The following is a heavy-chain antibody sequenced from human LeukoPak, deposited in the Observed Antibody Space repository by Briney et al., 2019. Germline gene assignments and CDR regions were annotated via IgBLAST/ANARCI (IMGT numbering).Heavy chain of an antibody. CDR3: ARINLYQPLRLFIQYNWFDP. CDR1: GYTFTLYD. CDR2: MNPNSGNT. Sequence: ASVNVSCKASGYTFTLYDIHWVRQATGQGLEWMGWMNPNSGNTGFAQKFQGRVTVTRNTSISTAYMELSSLRSEDTAVYYCARINLYQPLRLFIQYNWFDPWGQGTLVTVSS. D-gene: IGHD2-2*01. J-gene: IGHJ5*02. V-gene: IGHV1-8*01.